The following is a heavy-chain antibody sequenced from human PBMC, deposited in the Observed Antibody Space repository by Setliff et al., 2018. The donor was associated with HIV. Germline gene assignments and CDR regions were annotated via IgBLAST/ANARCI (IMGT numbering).Heavy chain of an antibody. D-gene: IGHD6-13*01. V-gene: IGHV4-39*07. J-gene: IGHJ4*02. CDR3: AGGGSSSAY. CDR1: GGSISSSNFY. Sequence: SETLSLTCTVYGGSISSSNFYWVWIRQSPGKGLEWIGSIYYTGTTNYNPSLKSRVTISVDTSKNQFSLNLTSVTAADTAVYYCAGGGSSSAYWGQGTPVTVSS. CDR2: IYYTGTT.